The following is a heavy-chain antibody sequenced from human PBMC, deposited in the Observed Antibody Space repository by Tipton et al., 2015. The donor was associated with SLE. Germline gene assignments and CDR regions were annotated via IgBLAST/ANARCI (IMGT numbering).Heavy chain of an antibody. J-gene: IGHJ4*02. CDR2: INQRGST. V-gene: IGHV4-34*01. Sequence: TLSLTCAVYGGSFSGYYWSWIRQPPGKGLEWIGEINQRGSTNYNPSLKSRVTISIDTSKNQFSLKLSSVTAADTAVYYCARNLRQLVPISQNYWGQGTLVTVSS. CDR3: ARNLRQLVPISQNY. D-gene: IGHD6-6*01. CDR1: GGSFSGYY.